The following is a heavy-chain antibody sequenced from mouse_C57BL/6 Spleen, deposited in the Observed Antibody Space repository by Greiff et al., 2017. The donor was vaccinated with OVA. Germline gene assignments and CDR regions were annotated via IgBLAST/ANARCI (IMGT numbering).Heavy chain of an antibody. Sequence: VKLVESGAELVRPGASVTLSCKASGYTFTDYEMHWVKQTPVHGLEWIGAIDPETGGTAYNQKFKGKAILTADKSSSTAYMELRSLTSEDSAVYYCTRGYGNYVGLAYWGQGALVTVAA. J-gene: IGHJ3*01. CDR1: GYTFTDYE. V-gene: IGHV1-15*01. D-gene: IGHD2-1*01. CDR2: IDPETGGT. CDR3: TRGYGNYVGLAY.